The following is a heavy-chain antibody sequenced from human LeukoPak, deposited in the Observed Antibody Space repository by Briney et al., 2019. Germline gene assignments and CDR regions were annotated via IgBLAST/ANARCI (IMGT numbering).Heavy chain of an antibody. V-gene: IGHV1-3*01. Sequence: GASVKVSCKASGYTFTSYAMHWVRQAPGQRLEWMGWINAGNGNTKYSQKFQGRVTITRDTSASTAYMELSSLRSEDTAVYYRARGPNPPYYYDSSGYHSHYFDYWGQGTLVTVSS. D-gene: IGHD3-22*01. CDR2: INAGNGNT. CDR3: ARGPNPPYYYDSSGYHSHYFDY. J-gene: IGHJ4*02. CDR1: GYTFTSYA.